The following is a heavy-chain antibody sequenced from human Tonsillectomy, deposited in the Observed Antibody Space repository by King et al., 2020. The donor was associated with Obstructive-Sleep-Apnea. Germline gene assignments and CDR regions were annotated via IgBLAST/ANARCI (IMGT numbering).Heavy chain of an antibody. J-gene: IGHJ5*02. CDR3: ARERGITMVMGWFDP. CDR1: GYTFNSYA. D-gene: IGHD3-10*01. V-gene: IGHV7-4-1*02. CDR2: RNNNTGNP. Sequence: QMVQSGSELKKPGASVKVSCKDSGYTFNSYAMNWVRKDHGQGLEWRGWRNNNTGNPTYAQGFTGRFVFSLDTSVSTAYLQISSLKAEDTAVYYCARERGITMVMGWFDPWGQGTLVTVSS.